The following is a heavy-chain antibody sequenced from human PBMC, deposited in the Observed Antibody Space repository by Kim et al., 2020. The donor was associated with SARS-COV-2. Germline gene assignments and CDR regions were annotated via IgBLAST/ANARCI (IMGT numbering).Heavy chain of an antibody. V-gene: IGHV3-30*04. J-gene: IGHJ6*02. Sequence: GGSLRLSCAASGFTFNSYAMHWVRQAPGKGLEWVSVISSDGSNKYYADSVKGRFTISRDNSKNTLYLQMNSLRAEDTAVYYCARARGRCYAYGMDVWGQGTTVTVSS. CDR1: GFTFNSYA. CDR3: ARARGRCYAYGMDV. D-gene: IGHD2-2*01. CDR2: ISSDGSNK.